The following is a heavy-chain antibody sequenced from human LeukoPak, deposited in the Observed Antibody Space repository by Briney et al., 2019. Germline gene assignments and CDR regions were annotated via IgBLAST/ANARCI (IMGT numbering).Heavy chain of an antibody. V-gene: IGHV3-33*06. CDR1: GFTFSSYG. CDR3: AKDQGIAAHDDAFDI. Sequence: GRSLRLSCAASGFTFSSYGMHWVRQAPGKGLEWVAVIWYDGSNKYYADSVKGRFTISRDNSKNTLYLQMNSLRAEDTAVYYCAKDQGIAAHDDAFDIWGQGTMVTVSS. J-gene: IGHJ3*02. CDR2: IWYDGSNK. D-gene: IGHD6-13*01.